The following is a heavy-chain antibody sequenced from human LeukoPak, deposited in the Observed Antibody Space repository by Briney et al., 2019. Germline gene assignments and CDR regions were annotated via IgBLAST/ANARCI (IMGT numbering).Heavy chain of an antibody. J-gene: IGHJ4*02. CDR1: GFTFSSYA. Sequence: GGSLRLSCAASGFTFSSYAMKWVRQAPGKGLEWVSTISGPGDNTYYADSVKGRFTISRDNSKNTVSLQMNSLRAGDTAVYYCAREATSSSGWYIDYWGQGTLVAVSS. D-gene: IGHD6-25*01. V-gene: IGHV3-23*01. CDR2: ISGPGDNT. CDR3: AREATSSSGWYIDY.